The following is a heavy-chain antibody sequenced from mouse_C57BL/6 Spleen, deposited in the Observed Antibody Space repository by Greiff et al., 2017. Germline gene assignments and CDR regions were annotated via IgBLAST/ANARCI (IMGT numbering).Heavy chain of an antibody. CDR3: AGEGAMTSVVANYALDY. J-gene: IGHJ4*01. D-gene: IGHD1-1*01. Sequence: QVQLQQPGAELVKPGASVQMSCKASGYTFTSYWITWVKQRPGQGLEWIGEIYPGSGSTNDNEKFKSKATLTVDTSSSTAYMQLSSLTSEDSAVYYGAGEGAMTSVVANYALDYWGQGTSVTVSS. CDR1: GYTFTSYW. CDR2: IYPGSGST. V-gene: IGHV1-55*01.